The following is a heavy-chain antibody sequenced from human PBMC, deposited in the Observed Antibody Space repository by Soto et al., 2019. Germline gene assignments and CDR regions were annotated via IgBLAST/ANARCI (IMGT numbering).Heavy chain of an antibody. CDR3: ARIDYDILTGYPTLFDY. J-gene: IGHJ4*02. D-gene: IGHD3-9*01. CDR2: FSAYNGNT. Sequence: QVQLVQSGAEVKKPGASVKVSCKASGYTFTSYGISWVRQAPGQGLEWMGWFSAYNGNTNYAQKLQGRVTMTTDTSTSTAYMELRSLRSDDTAVYYCARIDYDILTGYPTLFDYWGQGTLVTVSS. V-gene: IGHV1-18*01. CDR1: GYTFTSYG.